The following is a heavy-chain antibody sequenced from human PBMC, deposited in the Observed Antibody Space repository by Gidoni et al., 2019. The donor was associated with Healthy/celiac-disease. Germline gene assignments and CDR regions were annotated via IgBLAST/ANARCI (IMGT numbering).Heavy chain of an antibody. CDR3: AREGRTANWFDP. CDR1: GFTFSDYY. CDR2: ISSISIYK. Sequence: QVQLVESGGGLVKPGGSLRLSCAASGFTFSDYYMSWIRKAPGKGLAWFSDISSISIYKNSADAVKGRFTISRDNAKNPLYLQMTSRRAEDTAVYYGAREGRTANWFDPGGQGTLVTVSS. J-gene: IGHJ5*02. D-gene: IGHD2-21*02. V-gene: IGHV3-11*06.